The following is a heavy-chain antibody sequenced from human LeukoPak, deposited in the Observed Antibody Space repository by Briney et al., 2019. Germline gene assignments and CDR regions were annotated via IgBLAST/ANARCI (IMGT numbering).Heavy chain of an antibody. J-gene: IGHJ4*02. CDR1: GFTFDDYA. Sequence: GGSLRLSCAASGFTFDDYAMHWVRQAPGKGLEWVSGISWNSGSIGYADSVEGRFTISRDNSKNTLYLQVNSLRAEDTAVYYCARDRMGAILYFDSWGQGTLVTVSS. CDR2: ISWNSGSI. CDR3: ARDRMGAILYFDS. D-gene: IGHD1-26*01. V-gene: IGHV3-9*01.